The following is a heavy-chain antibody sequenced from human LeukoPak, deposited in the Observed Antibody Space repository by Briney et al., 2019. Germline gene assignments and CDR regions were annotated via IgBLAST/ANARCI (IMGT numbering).Heavy chain of an antibody. D-gene: IGHD6-13*01. J-gene: IGHJ4*02. CDR2: IYYSGST. CDR1: GGSISSYY. Sequence: RASETLSLTCTVSGGSISSYYWSWIRQPPGKGLEWIGYIYYSGSTNYNPSLKSRVTISVDTSKNQFSLKLSSVTAADTAVYYCARDIAFKMAAADLFDYWGQGTLVTVSS. V-gene: IGHV4-59*01. CDR3: ARDIAFKMAAADLFDY.